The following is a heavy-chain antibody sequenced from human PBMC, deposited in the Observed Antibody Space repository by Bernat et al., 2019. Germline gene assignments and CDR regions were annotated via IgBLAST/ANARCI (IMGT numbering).Heavy chain of an antibody. CDR2: INSDGSST. J-gene: IGHJ5*02. V-gene: IGHV3-74*01. CDR1: GFTFSSYW. CDR3: VRGGGWGNDAGFDP. D-gene: IGHD1-1*01. Sequence: EVQLVESGGGLVQPGGSLRLSCAASGFTFSSYWMHWVRQAPGKGLVWVSRINSDGSSTSYADAVKGRFTVSRDNAKNTLYLQMNSLRAEDMAVYYCVRGGGWGNDAGFDPWGQGTLVTVSS.